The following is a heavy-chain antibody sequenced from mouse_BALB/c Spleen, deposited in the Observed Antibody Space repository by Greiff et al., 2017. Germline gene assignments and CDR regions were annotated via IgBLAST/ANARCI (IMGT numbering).Heavy chain of an antibody. J-gene: IGHJ4*01. CDR1: GFTFSSYT. Sequence: EVQLVESGGGLVKPGGSLKLSCAASGFTFSSYTMSWVRQTPEKRLEWVATISSGGSYTYYPDSVKGRFTISRDNAKNTLYLQMSSLKSEDTAMYYCTRDYISYDCDARYAMDYWGQGTSVTVSS. CDR3: TRDYISYDCDARYAMDY. CDR2: ISSGGSYT. D-gene: IGHD2-4*01. V-gene: IGHV5-6-4*01.